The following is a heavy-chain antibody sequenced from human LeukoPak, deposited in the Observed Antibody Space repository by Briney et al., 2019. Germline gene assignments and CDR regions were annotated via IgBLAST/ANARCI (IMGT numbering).Heavy chain of an antibody. D-gene: IGHD5-12*01. CDR3: ATSGFSGYDHPS. CDR2: IRGGADDT. J-gene: IGHJ5*02. V-gene: IGHV3-23*01. CDR1: GFTFSNPW. Sequence: GGSLRLSCAASGFTFSNPWMSWVRQAPGKGLEWVSVIRGGADDTSYADSVKGRFTISRDNSKNTLFLQMDGLRVEDTAVYYCATSGFSGYDHPSWGQGTLVTVSS.